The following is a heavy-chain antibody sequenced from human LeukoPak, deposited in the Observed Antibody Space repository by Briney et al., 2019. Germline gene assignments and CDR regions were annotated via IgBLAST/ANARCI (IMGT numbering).Heavy chain of an antibody. CDR3: ARTAYSDYSLGF. J-gene: IGHJ4*03. Sequence: GGCLRLSCAASGFTFSNYWMHWARQAPGKGLVWVSRISSDGSSTSYADSVKGRFTISRDNAKNTLYLQMNSLRAEDTAVYYCARTAYSDYSLGFWGHGILVTVSS. V-gene: IGHV3-74*01. CDR1: GFTFSNYW. CDR2: ISSDGSST. D-gene: IGHD5-12*01.